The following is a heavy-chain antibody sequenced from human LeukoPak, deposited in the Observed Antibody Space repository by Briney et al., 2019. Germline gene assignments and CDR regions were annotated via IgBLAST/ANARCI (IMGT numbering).Heavy chain of an antibody. CDR1: GFTFSSYA. Sequence: GGSLRLSCAASGFTFSSYAMSWVRQAPGKGLEWVSAISGSGGSTYYADSVKGRFTISRDNSKNTLYLQMNSLRAEDTAVYSCSNYDYGVGFDYWGQGTLVTVFS. J-gene: IGHJ4*02. CDR3: SNYDYGVGFDY. V-gene: IGHV3-23*01. D-gene: IGHD4-17*01. CDR2: ISGSGGST.